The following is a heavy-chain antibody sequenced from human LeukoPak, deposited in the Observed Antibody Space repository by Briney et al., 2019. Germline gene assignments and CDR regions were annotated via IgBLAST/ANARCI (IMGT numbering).Heavy chain of an antibody. J-gene: IGHJ4*02. CDR1: GGSISSSSYY. CDR2: IYYSGST. V-gene: IGHV4-39*01. D-gene: IGHD3-16*01. Sequence: SETLSLTCTVSGGSISSSSYYLGWIRQPPGKGLEWIVSIYYSGSTYYNPSLKSRVTISVDTSKNQFSLKLSSVTAADTAVYYCARGRGERLGELLLYYWGQGTLVTVSS. CDR3: ARGRGERLGELLLYY.